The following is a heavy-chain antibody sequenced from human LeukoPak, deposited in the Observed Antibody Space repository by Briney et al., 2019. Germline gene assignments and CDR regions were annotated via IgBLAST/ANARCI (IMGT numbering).Heavy chain of an antibody. CDR1: GFTFSSYA. CDR3: ARGAFGARFGEHDAFDI. V-gene: IGHV3-7*01. Sequence: PGGSLRLSCAASGFTFSSYAMHWVRQAPGKGLEWVANIKQDGSEKYYVDSVKGRFTISRDNAKNSLYLQMNSLRAEDTAVYYCARGAFGARFGEHDAFDIWGQGTMVTVSS. D-gene: IGHD3-10*01. CDR2: IKQDGSEK. J-gene: IGHJ3*02.